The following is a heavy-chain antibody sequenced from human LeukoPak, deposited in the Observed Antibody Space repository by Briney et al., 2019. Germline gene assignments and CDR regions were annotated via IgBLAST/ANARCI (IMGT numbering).Heavy chain of an antibody. CDR3: AGIKTDYYGSGSIDY. CDR2: IYYSGST. Sequence: SETLSLTCAVSGGSISSGGYSWSWIRQPPGKGLEWIGYIYYSGSTYYNPSLKSRVTISVDTSKNQFSLKLCSVTAADTAVYYCAGIKTDYYGSGSIDYWGQGTLVTVSS. V-gene: IGHV4-30-4*07. D-gene: IGHD3-10*01. J-gene: IGHJ4*02. CDR1: GGSISSGGYS.